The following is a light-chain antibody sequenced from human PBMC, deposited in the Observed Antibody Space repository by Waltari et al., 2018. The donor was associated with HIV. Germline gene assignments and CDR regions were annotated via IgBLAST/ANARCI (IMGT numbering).Light chain of an antibody. CDR2: TNN. Sequence: QSVLTQPPSASGTPGQRVTLSCSGSNSNISSNTVNWYQQIPGTAPKLLIYTNNQRPSGVPDRFSGSKSGTSASLAISRLQSEDEADYYCAAWDDSLNGVVFGGGTRLTVL. V-gene: IGLV1-44*01. CDR3: AAWDDSLNGVV. J-gene: IGLJ3*02. CDR1: NSNISSNT.